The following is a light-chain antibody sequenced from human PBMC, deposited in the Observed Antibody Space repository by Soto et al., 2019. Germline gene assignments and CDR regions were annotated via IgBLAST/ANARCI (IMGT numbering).Light chain of an antibody. CDR3: QQRSNWPYT. Sequence: EIVLTQSPATLSLSPGEGATLSCRASQSVSSYLAWYQHKPGQAPRLLIYDASNRAPGIPARFGGSGSGTDFTLTISSLEPEDFAVYYCQQRSNWPYTFGQGTKLEIK. V-gene: IGKV3-11*01. CDR2: DAS. CDR1: QSVSSY. J-gene: IGKJ2*01.